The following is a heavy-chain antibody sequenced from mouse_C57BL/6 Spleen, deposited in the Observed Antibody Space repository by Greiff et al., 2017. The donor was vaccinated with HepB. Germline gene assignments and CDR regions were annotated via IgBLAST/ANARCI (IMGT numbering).Heavy chain of an antibody. CDR3: ARRGYYGSSYYYAMDY. J-gene: IGHJ4*01. CDR1: GFTFSDYG. CDR2: ISSGSSTI. V-gene: IGHV5-17*01. D-gene: IGHD1-1*01. Sequence: EVQRVESGGGLVKPGGSLKLSCAASGFTFSDYGMHWVRQAPEQGLEWVAYISSGSSTIYYADTVKGRFTISRDNAKNTLFLQMTSLRSEDMAMYYCARRGYYGSSYYYAMDYWGQGTSVTVSS.